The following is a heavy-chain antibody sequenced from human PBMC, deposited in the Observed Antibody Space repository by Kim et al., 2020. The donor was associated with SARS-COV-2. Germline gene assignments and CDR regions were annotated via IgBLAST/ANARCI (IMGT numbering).Heavy chain of an antibody. CDR3: ARSKIMVLGVTPVDY. V-gene: IGHV3-7*03. CDR2: IKQDESEI. J-gene: IGHJ4*03. CDR1: GFTFSSYW. Sequence: GGSLRLSCAATGFTFSSYWMSWVRQAPGKGLEWVANIKQDESEIYYVDSVKGRFTIARDNAKNSLYLQMNSLRGEDTAIYYCARSKIMVLGVTPVDYWGDGTLGTLSS. D-gene: IGHD3-10*01.